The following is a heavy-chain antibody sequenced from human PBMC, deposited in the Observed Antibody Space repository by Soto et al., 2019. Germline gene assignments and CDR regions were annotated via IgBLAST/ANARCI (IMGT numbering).Heavy chain of an antibody. Sequence: EVQLVESVGGLVQPGGSLRLSCAASGFIFSDYTMIWVRQAPGKGLEWVSYISSTSRSIYYADSVKGRFTISRDNAKNSLYLQMNSLRDEDTAVYYCTRGRTDYFDYWGQGTLVTVSS. D-gene: IGHD1-1*01. CDR1: GFIFSDYT. V-gene: IGHV3-48*02. CDR3: TRGRTDYFDY. CDR2: ISSTSRSI. J-gene: IGHJ4*02.